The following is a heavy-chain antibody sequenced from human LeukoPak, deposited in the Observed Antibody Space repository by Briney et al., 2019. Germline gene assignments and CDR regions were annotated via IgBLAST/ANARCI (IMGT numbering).Heavy chain of an antibody. Sequence: GASVKVSCKASGYTFTSYGISWVRQAPGQGLEWMGWMNPNSGNTGYAQKFQGRVTMTRNTSISTAYMELSSLRSEDTAVYYCARVFTVVTPNLFGYWGQGTLVTVSS. V-gene: IGHV1-8*02. CDR2: MNPNSGNT. CDR3: ARVFTVVTPNLFGY. D-gene: IGHD4-23*01. CDR1: GYTFTSYG. J-gene: IGHJ4*02.